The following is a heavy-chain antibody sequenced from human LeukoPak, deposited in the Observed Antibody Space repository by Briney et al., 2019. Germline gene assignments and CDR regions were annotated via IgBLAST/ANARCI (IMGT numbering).Heavy chain of an antibody. J-gene: IGHJ4*02. Sequence: GASVKVSCKASGYTFTSYGISWVRQAPGQGLEWMGWISAYNGNTNYAQKLQGRVTMTTDTSTSTAYMELRSLRSDDTAVYYCARKKRTYYYDSSGYFDYWGQGTLVTVSS. CDR3: ARKKRTYYYDSSGYFDY. V-gene: IGHV1-18*01. D-gene: IGHD3-22*01. CDR2: ISAYNGNT. CDR1: GYTFTSYG.